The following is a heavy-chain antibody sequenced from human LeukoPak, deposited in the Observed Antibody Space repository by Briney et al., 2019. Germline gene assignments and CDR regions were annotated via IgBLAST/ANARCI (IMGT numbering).Heavy chain of an antibody. J-gene: IGHJ4*02. V-gene: IGHV3-7*01. CDR3: ARTYSGYDLYYFDY. Sequence: GGSLRLSCAASGFTFSNAWMSWVRQAPGKGLEWVANIKQDGSEKYYVDSVKGRFTISRDNAKNSLYLQMNSLRAEDTAVYYCARTYSGYDLYYFDYWGQGTLVTVSS. D-gene: IGHD5-12*01. CDR2: IKQDGSEK. CDR1: GFTFSNAW.